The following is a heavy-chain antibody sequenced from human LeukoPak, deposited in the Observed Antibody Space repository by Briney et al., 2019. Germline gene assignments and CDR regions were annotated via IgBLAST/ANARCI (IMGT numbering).Heavy chain of an antibody. CDR2: IKQDGSET. Sequence: GGSLRLSCAASGFTYSNNWMSWVRQAPGKGLEWVATIKQDGSETYYVDSVKGRFTISRDNAKNSLYLQMNSLRGEDTAVYYCARVQWLRDDVFDVWGQGTMVTASS. D-gene: IGHD5-12*01. CDR3: ARVQWLRDDVFDV. V-gene: IGHV3-7*01. CDR1: GFTYSNNW. J-gene: IGHJ3*01.